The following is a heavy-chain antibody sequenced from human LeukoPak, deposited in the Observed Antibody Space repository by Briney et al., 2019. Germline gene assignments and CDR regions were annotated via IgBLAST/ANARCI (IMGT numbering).Heavy chain of an antibody. Sequence: LTGGSLRLSCAASGFTFSSYWMSWVRQAPGRGLEWVANIKQDGSEKYYVDSVKGRFTISRDNAKNSLYLQMNSLRAEDTAVYYCARDGTSSAWHYWGQGTLVTVSS. CDR2: IKQDGSEK. CDR3: ARDGTSSAWHY. CDR1: GFTFSSYW. V-gene: IGHV3-7*01. J-gene: IGHJ4*02. D-gene: IGHD6-19*01.